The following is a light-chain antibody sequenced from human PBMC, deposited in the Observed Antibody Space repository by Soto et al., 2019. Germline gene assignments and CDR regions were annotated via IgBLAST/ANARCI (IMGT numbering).Light chain of an antibody. CDR3: QQFSSYPLT. J-gene: IGKJ4*01. Sequence: IQITHSPSCLYTXVRYKXXXXXXSTQSISSNLNWYQQKPGKAPKLLIYAASSLQSGVPSRFSGSGSGTDFTLTISRLEPEDFAVYYCQQFSSYPLTFGGGTKVDIK. CDR1: QSISSN. CDR2: AAS. V-gene: IGKV1-39*02.